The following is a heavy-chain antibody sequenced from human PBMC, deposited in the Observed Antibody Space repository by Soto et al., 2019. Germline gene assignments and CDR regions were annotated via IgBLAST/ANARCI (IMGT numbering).Heavy chain of an antibody. CDR3: ARLGGYHDAFDI. CDR1: GYTFTSYG. Sequence: ASVKVYCKASGYTFTSYGISWVRQAPGQRLEWMGWISAYNGNTNYAQKHQGRVTMTTDTSTSTAYMELRSLRSDDTAVYYCARLGGYHDAFDIWGQGTMVTVSS. J-gene: IGHJ3*02. D-gene: IGHD3-16*02. CDR2: ISAYNGNT. V-gene: IGHV1-18*01.